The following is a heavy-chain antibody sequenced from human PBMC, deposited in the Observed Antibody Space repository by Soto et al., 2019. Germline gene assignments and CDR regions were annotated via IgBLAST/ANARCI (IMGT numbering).Heavy chain of an antibody. J-gene: IGHJ5*02. CDR3: ARQASYWHGGGGWFDP. D-gene: IGHD2-8*02. CDR1: GFTFSAYD. V-gene: IGHV3-13*01. CDR2: IGTQHDT. Sequence: EVQLVESGGGLVQPGGSLRLSCAASGFTFSAYDMHWVRQATGKGLEWVAAIGTQHDTYYPDSVKGRFTISRENAKNSLYLKMSSLTAGDTALYYCARQASYWHGGGGWFDPWGQGTLVTVSS.